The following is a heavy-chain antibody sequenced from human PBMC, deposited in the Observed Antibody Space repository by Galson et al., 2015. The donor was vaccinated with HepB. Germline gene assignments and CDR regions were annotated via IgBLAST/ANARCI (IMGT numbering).Heavy chain of an antibody. CDR1: GYSFTSFD. V-gene: IGHV1-8*01. Sequence: SVKVSCKASGYSFTSFDINWLRQATGQGLEWMGWMNPKSSNTGYAQKFQGRVTMTRNTSITTAYMELRGLTSEDTAVYYCGRGDEWDRSAGVPFWGQGTLVTVSS. CDR3: GRGDEWDRSAGVPF. D-gene: IGHD1-26*01. CDR2: MNPKSSNT. J-gene: IGHJ4*02.